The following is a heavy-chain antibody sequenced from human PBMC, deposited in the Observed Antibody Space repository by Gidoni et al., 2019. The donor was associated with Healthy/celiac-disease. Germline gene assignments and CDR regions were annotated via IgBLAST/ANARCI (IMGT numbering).Heavy chain of an antibody. Sequence: QVQLQESGPGLVKPSETLSLTCTVSGASISSYYWSWIRQPPGKGLEWIGYIYYSGSTNYNPSLKSRVTISVDTSKNQFSLKLSSVTAADTAVYYCARAGGTTASWFDPWGQGTLVTVSS. V-gene: IGHV4-59*01. CDR3: ARAGGTTASWFDP. J-gene: IGHJ5*02. CDR2: IYYSGST. CDR1: GASISSYY. D-gene: IGHD1-1*01.